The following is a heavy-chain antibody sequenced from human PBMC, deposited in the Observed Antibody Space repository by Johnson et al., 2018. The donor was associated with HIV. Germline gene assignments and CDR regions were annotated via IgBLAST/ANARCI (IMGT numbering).Heavy chain of an antibody. Sequence: VQLVETGGGLIQPGGSLRLSCAASGFIVSSNYMSWVRQAPGKGLEWVSVIYSGGSTYSADSVKGRFTISRDNSKNTLYLQMNSLRAEDTAVYYCARAYTYGAFDIWGQGTTVTISS. V-gene: IGHV3-53*02. J-gene: IGHJ3*02. D-gene: IGHD5-18*01. CDR3: ARAYTYGAFDI. CDR1: GFIVSSNY. CDR2: IYSGGST.